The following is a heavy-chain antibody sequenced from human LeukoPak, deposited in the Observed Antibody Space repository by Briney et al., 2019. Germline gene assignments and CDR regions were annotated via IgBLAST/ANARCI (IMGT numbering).Heavy chain of an antibody. V-gene: IGHV1-69*06. J-gene: IGHJ4*02. CDR1: GGTFSSYA. CDR2: IIPIFGTA. D-gene: IGHD6-13*01. CDR3: ARDIVAAAGLDY. Sequence: SVKVSCKASGGTFSSYAISWVRQAPGQGLEWMGGIIPIFGTANYAQKFQGRVTTTADKSTSTAYMELSSLRSEDTAVYYCARDIVAAAGLDYWGQGTLVTVSS.